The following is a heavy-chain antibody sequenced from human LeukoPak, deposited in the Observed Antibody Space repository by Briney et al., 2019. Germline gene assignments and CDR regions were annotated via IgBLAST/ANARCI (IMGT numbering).Heavy chain of an antibody. CDR3: ARSYWGYGSGPVDP. Sequence: GESLKISCMGSGYSFTSYCIAWVRQMPGRGLEWMGIIYPADSDTKYSPSFQGQVTISADKSISTAYLQWSSLKASDTAMYYCARSYWGYGSGPVDPWGQGTLVTVSS. CDR2: IYPADSDT. J-gene: IGHJ5*02. V-gene: IGHV5-51*01. CDR1: GYSFTSYC. D-gene: IGHD3-10*01.